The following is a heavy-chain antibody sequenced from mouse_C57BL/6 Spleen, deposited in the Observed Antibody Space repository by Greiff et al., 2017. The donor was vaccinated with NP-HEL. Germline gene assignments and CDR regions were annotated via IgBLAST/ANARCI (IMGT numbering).Heavy chain of an antibody. CDR2: IDPSDSYT. V-gene: IGHV1-59*01. CDR3: ASHSFAY. Sequence: QVKLKQPGAELVRPGTSVKLSCKASGYTFTSYWMHWVKQRPGQGLEWIGVIDPSDSYTNYNQKFKGKATLTVDKSSSTVYMQLSSLTSEGSAVYYCASHSFAYWGQGTLVTVSA. J-gene: IGHJ3*01. CDR1: GYTFTSYW.